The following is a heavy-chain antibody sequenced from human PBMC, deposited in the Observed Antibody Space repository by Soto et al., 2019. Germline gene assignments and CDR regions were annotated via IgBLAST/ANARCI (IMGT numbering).Heavy chain of an antibody. CDR2: VYHTGRT. Sequence: SETLSLTGTVSGGSFKSGSYSWSWIRQPPGKGLEWIGYVYHTGRTSYNPSLKSRVSISMDTSKNQFSPNLDSVTAADTAVYFCARDFAYFDSWGQGTLVTVSS. V-gene: IGHV4-61*01. CDR3: ARDFAYFDS. D-gene: IGHD3-3*01. CDR1: GGSFKSGSYS. J-gene: IGHJ4*02.